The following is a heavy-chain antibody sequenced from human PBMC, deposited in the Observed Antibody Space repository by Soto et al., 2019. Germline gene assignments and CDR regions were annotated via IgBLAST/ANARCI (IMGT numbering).Heavy chain of an antibody. CDR3: ARGAILKWLLNYGMDV. Sequence: GGSLRLSCAASGFTFSSYGMHWVRQAPGKGLEWVAVIWYDGSNKYYADSVKGRFTISRDNSKNTLYLQMNSLRAEDTAVYYCARGAILKWLLNYGMDVWGQGTTVTVSS. CDR2: IWYDGSNK. CDR1: GFTFSSYG. V-gene: IGHV3-33*01. D-gene: IGHD3-3*02. J-gene: IGHJ6*02.